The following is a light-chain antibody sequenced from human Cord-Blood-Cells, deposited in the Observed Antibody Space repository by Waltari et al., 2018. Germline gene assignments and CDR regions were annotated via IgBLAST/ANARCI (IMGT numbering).Light chain of an antibody. V-gene: IGLV2-11*01. J-gene: IGLJ3*02. CDR1: SSDLGGYNH. Sequence: QSALTQPRSVSGSPGQSVPISCTGTSSDLGGYNHVSWYQQHPGKAPKLMIYEVSKRPSGVPDRFSGSKSGNTASLTISGLQAEDEADYYCCSYAGSYPWVFGGGTKLTVL. CDR2: EVS. CDR3: CSYAGSYPWV.